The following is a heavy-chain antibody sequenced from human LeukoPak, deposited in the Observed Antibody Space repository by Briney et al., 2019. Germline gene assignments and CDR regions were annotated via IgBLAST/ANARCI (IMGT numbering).Heavy chain of an antibody. CDR2: ISGSGGST. CDR3: ARDFRFVEDY. D-gene: IGHD6-6*01. J-gene: IGHJ4*02. CDR1: GFTFSSYA. Sequence: GGSLRLSCAASGFTFSSYAMSWVRQAPGKGLEWVSAISGSGGSTYYADSVKGRFTISRDNAKNSLYLQMNSLRAEDTAIYYCARDFRFVEDYWGQGTLVTVSS. V-gene: IGHV3-23*01.